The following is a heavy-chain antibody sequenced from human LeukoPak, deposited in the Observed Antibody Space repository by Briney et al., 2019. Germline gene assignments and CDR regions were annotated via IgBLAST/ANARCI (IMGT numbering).Heavy chain of an antibody. Sequence: PGGSLRLSCAASGFTFSSYWMHWVRQAPGKGLVWVSRINSDGRTTSYADSVKGRFTISRDNAKNTLYLQMNSLRAEDTAVYYCSRDTADDAFDIWGQGTMVTVSS. J-gene: IGHJ3*02. V-gene: IGHV3-74*01. CDR3: SRDTADDAFDI. CDR2: INSDGRTT. CDR1: GFTFSSYW.